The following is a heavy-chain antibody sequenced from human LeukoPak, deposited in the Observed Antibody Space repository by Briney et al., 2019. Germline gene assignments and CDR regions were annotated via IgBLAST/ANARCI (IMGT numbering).Heavy chain of an antibody. CDR3: AIDLSGIRDNY. V-gene: IGHV3-72*01. CDR2: SRNRADSYTT. CDR1: GFRFSDYH. J-gene: IGHJ4*02. D-gene: IGHD3-10*01. Sequence: GGSLRLPCAASGFRFSDYHMDWVRQAPGKGLDWVGRSRNRADSYTTDYAASVRGRFTISRDDSKNSMYLQMNSLKTEDTAVYYCAIDLSGIRDNYWGQGTLVTVSS.